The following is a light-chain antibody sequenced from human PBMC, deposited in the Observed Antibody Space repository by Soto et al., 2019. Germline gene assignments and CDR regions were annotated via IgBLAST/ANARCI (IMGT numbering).Light chain of an antibody. CDR2: GAS. CDR3: HQYDSWT. J-gene: IGKJ5*01. CDR1: QSVSSSY. V-gene: IGKV3-20*01. Sequence: IVVTQSPGTLSLNPGERATLSCRASQSVSSSYLAWYQQKPGQAPRLLIYGASSRATGIPDRFSGSGSGTDFTLTISRLEPEDFAVYYCHQYDSWTFGQGTRLEIK.